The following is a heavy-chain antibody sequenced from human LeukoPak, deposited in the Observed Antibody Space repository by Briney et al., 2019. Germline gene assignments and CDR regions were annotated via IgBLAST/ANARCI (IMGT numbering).Heavy chain of an antibody. J-gene: IGHJ4*02. D-gene: IGHD6-19*01. V-gene: IGHV3-23*01. CDR1: GVTFINYG. CDR3: ANGGGWSPDPFDY. CDR2: ISGSGGST. Sequence: GGSLRLSCAASGVTFINYGMSWVRQAPGKGLEWVSAISGSGGSTYYADSVKGRFTISRDNSKNTLYLQMNSLRAEDTAVYYCANGGGWSPDPFDYWGQGTLVTVSS.